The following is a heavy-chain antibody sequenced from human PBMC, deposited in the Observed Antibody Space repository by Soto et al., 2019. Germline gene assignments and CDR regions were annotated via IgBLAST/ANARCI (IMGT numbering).Heavy chain of an antibody. CDR3: ARNGTYSSSLSQYSGMDV. CDR2: IVPMLGTP. CDR1: GGTFDNFI. D-gene: IGHD1-26*01. Sequence: QVQLVQSGAEVKEPGSSVRVSCKASGGTFDNFIMNWVRQTPGRGLEWMGGIVPMLGTPTYAEKFKGRVTISATGSPSTMSMEVTSLRSEDTAIYYCARNGTYSSSLSQYSGMDVWGQGTTVTVSS. V-gene: IGHV1-69*01. J-gene: IGHJ6*02.